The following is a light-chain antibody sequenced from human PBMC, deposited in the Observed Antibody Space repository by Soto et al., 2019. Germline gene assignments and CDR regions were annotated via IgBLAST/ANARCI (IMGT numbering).Light chain of an antibody. V-gene: IGKV3-11*01. CDR2: GAF. CDR1: PRVANF. Sequence: EIVLIQSPATLSLTPGERATLSCRASPRVANFVAWYQQKPGQAPRLLIYGAFNRATGIPARFSGSGSGTDFTLTISSLEPEDAAAYYCQQRNVWPPVTFGQGTRLEIK. CDR3: QQRNVWPPVT. J-gene: IGKJ5*01.